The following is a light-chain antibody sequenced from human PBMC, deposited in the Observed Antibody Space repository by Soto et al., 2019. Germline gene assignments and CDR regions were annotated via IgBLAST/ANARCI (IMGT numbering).Light chain of an antibody. CDR2: EVS. CDR3: SSDAGSNNPYG. Sequence: QLVLTQPPSASGSPGQSVTISCTGTSRDVGGYNYVSWYQQHPGKAPKLMIYEVSKRPSGVPDRFSGSKSGNTASLTVSGLQAEDEADYYCSSDAGSNNPYGFGTGTKLTVL. CDR1: SRDVGGYNY. V-gene: IGLV2-8*01. J-gene: IGLJ1*01.